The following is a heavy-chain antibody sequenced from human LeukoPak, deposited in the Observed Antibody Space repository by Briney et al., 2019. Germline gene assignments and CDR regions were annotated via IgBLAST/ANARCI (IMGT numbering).Heavy chain of an antibody. CDR2: IYYSGGS. V-gene: IGHV4-59*01. CDR3: ARGVGRGRLSSDSFDL. CDR1: GGSMSGYY. J-gene: IGHJ3*01. Sequence: PSETLSLTCTVSGGSMSGYYYTWIRQPPGKGLEWIGYIYYSGGSNCNPSLKSRVTISVDTSKSQISLKLTSVTAADTAVYYCARGVGRGRLSSDSFDLWGQGTMVTVSS.